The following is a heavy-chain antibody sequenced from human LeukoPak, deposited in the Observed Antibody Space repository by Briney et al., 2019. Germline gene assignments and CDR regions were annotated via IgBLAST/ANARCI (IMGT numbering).Heavy chain of an antibody. V-gene: IGHV3-23*01. CDR2: ISDSGGST. CDR1: GFTFSSYA. J-gene: IGHJ6*02. CDR3: AKEDSNWGYYYYGMDV. Sequence: PGGSLRLSCAASGFTFSSYAMSWVRQAPGKGLEWVSAISDSGGSTYSADSVEGRFTISRDNSKNTLYLQMNSLRAEDTAVYYCAKEDSNWGYYYYGMDVWGQGTTVTVSS. D-gene: IGHD4-11*01.